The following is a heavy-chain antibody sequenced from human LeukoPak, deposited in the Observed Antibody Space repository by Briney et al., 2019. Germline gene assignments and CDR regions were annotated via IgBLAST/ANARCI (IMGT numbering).Heavy chain of an antibody. V-gene: IGHV4-4*02. D-gene: IGHD3-10*01. CDR2: IYHSGST. Sequence: SETLSLTCAVSGGSISSSNWWSWVRQPPGKGLEWIGEIYHSGSTNYNPSLKSRVTISVDKSKNQFSLKLSSVTAADTAVYYCARCHVYGSGNKAHYGMDVWGQGTTVTVSS. CDR3: ARCHVYGSGNKAHYGMDV. CDR1: GGSISSSNW. J-gene: IGHJ6*02.